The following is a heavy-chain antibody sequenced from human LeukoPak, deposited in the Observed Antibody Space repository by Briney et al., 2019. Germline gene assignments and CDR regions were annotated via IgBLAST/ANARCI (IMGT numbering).Heavy chain of an antibody. D-gene: IGHD4-11*01. J-gene: IGHJ4*02. V-gene: IGHV4-4*07. Sequence: SETLSLTCTVSGGSISSYYWSWIRQPAGKGLEWIGRIYTSGSTNYNPSLKSRVTMSVDTSKNQFSLKLNSVTAADTAVYYCAREVDDYSNYYFDYWGQGTLVIVSS. CDR3: AREVDDYSNYYFDY. CDR2: IYTSGST. CDR1: GGSISSYY.